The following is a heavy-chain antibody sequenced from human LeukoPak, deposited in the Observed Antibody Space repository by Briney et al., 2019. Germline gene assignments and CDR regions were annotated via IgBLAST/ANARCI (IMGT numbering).Heavy chain of an antibody. CDR3: ARRAGAYSHPYDY. CDR1: GFGFSRYW. J-gene: IGHJ4*02. V-gene: IGHV3-74*01. D-gene: IGHD4/OR15-4a*01. Sequence: ETGGSLRLSCAASGFGFSRYWMHWVRQAPGTGLKWVSRIYRDGSTTDYADSVKGRFTISRDNSKNTLYLQMNSLRAEDTAVYYCARRAGAYSHPYDYWGQGTLVTVSS. CDR2: IYRDGSTT.